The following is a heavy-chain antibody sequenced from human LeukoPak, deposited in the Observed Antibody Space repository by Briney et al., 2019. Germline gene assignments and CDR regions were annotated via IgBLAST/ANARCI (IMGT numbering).Heavy chain of an antibody. CDR3: ARDRRAVAGSANQTAGFDP. Sequence: ASVKVSCKASGGTFSGYAISWVRQAPGQGLEWMGGIIPIFGTANYAQKFQGRVTITTDESTSTAYMELSSLRSEDTAVYYCARDRRAVAGSANQTAGFDPWGQGTLVTVSS. V-gene: IGHV1-69*05. J-gene: IGHJ5*02. CDR2: IIPIFGTA. D-gene: IGHD6-19*01. CDR1: GGTFSGYA.